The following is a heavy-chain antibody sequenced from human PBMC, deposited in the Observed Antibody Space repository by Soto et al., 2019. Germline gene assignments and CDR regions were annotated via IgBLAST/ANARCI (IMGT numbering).Heavy chain of an antibody. Sequence: QVQLVQSGAEVKKPGASVKVSCKASGYTFTSYGISWVRQAPGQGLEWMGWISAYNGNTNYAQKLQGRVTMTTDTSTSTAYMELRSLRSDDTAVYYWASAHLVPAATWDYYYYGMDVWGQGTTVTVSS. D-gene: IGHD2-2*01. V-gene: IGHV1-18*01. CDR3: ASAHLVPAATWDYYYYGMDV. CDR2: ISAYNGNT. J-gene: IGHJ6*02. CDR1: GYTFTSYG.